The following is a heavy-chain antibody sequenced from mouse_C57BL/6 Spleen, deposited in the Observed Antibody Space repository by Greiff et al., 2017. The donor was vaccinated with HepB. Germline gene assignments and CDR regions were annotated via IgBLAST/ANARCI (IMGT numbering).Heavy chain of an antibody. J-gene: IGHJ4*01. CDR3: ARDDGYCVGAMDY. V-gene: IGHV1-82*01. D-gene: IGHD2-3*01. CDR2: IYPGDGDT. CDR1: GYAFSSSW. Sequence: QVQLQQSGPELVKPGASVKISCKASGYAFSSSWMNWVKQRPGKGLEWIGRIYPGDGDTNYNGKFKGKATLTADKSSSTAYMQLSSLTSEDSAVYFCARDDGYCVGAMDYWGQGTSVTVSS.